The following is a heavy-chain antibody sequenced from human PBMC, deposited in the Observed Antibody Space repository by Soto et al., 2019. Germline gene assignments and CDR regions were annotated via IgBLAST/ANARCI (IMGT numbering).Heavy chain of an antibody. CDR1: GGSFSGYY. V-gene: IGHV4-34*01. CDR3: ASGCVGSGGSCYLRASFDI. Sequence: QVQLQQWGAGLLKPSETLSLTCAVSGGSFSGYYWSWIRQPPGKGLEWIGEINHRGSTNYNPSLKSRVSISVDTSKNQCSLKLSSVTAADTAVYYCASGCVGSGGSCYLRASFDIWGQGKMVTVSS. D-gene: IGHD2-15*01. J-gene: IGHJ3*02. CDR2: INHRGST.